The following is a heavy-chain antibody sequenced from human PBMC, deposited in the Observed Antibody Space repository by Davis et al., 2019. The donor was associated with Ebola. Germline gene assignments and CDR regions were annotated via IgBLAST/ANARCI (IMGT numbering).Heavy chain of an antibody. Sequence: GESLKISCAASGFTFSSYGMHWVRQAPGKGLEWVAVIWYDGSNKYYADSVKGRFTISRDNSKNTLYLQMNSLRAEDTAVYYCARGSGYSSGWKDYWGQGTLATVSS. D-gene: IGHD6-19*01. CDR1: GFTFSSYG. CDR3: ARGSGYSSGWKDY. V-gene: IGHV3-33*01. CDR2: IWYDGSNK. J-gene: IGHJ4*02.